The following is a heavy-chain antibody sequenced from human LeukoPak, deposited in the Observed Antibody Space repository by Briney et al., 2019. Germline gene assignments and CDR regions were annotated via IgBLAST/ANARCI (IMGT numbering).Heavy chain of an antibody. Sequence: SETLSLTCTVFGGSISSSDYYWGWIRQPPGKGLEWIGSIYYSGTTYYSPSLKSRVTISVDTSKNQFSLKLYSATATDTAVYYCAGVVWRDIVVVPAAPFDYWGQGTLVTVSS. CDR1: GGSISSSDYY. D-gene: IGHD2-2*01. V-gene: IGHV4-39*01. CDR2: IYYSGTT. J-gene: IGHJ4*02. CDR3: AGVVWRDIVVVPAAPFDY.